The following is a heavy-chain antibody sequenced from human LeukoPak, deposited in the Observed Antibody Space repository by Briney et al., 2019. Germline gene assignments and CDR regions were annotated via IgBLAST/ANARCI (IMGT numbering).Heavy chain of an antibody. CDR1: GFTFSSHW. J-gene: IGHJ4*02. CDR3: AREGYGPENYPFDY. D-gene: IGHD3-10*01. V-gene: IGHV3-74*01. CDR2: IDSGGGST. Sequence: GGSPRLSCAASGFTFSSHWMHWVRQAPGKGLVWVSRIDSGGGSTIDADSVKGRFTISRDNAKNTLYLQMNNLRAEDTAVYYCAREGYGPENYPFDYWGQGTLVTVSS.